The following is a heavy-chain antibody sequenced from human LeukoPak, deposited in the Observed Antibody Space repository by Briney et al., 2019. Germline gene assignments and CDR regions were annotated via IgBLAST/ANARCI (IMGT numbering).Heavy chain of an antibody. CDR3: ARRGTSSSWAHFDY. V-gene: IGHV3-23*01. Sequence: PGGSLRLSCGASGFTFSSDAMSWVRQAPGKGLEFVSSISGSGGSTYYADSVKGRFTVSRDNSKNTLYLQMNSLRPEDTAVYYCARRGTSSSWAHFDYWGQGTLVTVSS. CDR2: ISGSGGST. CDR1: GFTFSSDA. J-gene: IGHJ4*02. D-gene: IGHD6-13*01.